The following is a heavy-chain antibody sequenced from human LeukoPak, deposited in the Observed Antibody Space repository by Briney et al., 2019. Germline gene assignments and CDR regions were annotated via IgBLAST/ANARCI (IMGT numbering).Heavy chain of an antibody. Sequence: GGSLRLSCAASGFTFSSYAMSWVRQAPGKGLEWVANIKQDGSEKYYVDSVKGRFTISRDDAKNSLYLQMNSLRAEDTAVYYCAREGRGVTGTTDYFDYWGQGTLVTVSS. CDR3: AREGRGVTGTTDYFDY. CDR1: GFTFSSYA. V-gene: IGHV3-7*01. D-gene: IGHD1-7*01. CDR2: IKQDGSEK. J-gene: IGHJ4*02.